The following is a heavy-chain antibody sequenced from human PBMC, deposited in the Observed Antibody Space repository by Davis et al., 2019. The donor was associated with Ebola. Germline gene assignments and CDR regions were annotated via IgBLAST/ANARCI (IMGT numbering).Heavy chain of an antibody. J-gene: IGHJ6*04. CDR2: INWNSDSI. V-gene: IGHV3-9*01. CDR3: ARARGSSPYYYGMDV. Sequence: GGSLRLSCAGSGFAFGDYAMHWVRQAPGKGLEWVSGINWNSDSIVYADSVKGRFTISRDNAKNSLYLQMNSLRGEDTALYHCARARGSSPYYYGMDVWGKGTTVTVSS. CDR1: GFAFGDYA. D-gene: IGHD6-13*01.